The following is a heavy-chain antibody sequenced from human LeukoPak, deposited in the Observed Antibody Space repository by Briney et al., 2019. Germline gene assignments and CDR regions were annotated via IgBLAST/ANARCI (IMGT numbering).Heavy chain of an antibody. CDR3: ARGMVRGVIISGGFDL. V-gene: IGHV3-21*01. Sequence: TGGSLRLSCAASGFTFSSYSMNWVRQAPGKGLEWVSSISSSSSYIYYADSVKGRFTISRDNAKNSLYLQMNSLRAEDTAVYYCARGMVRGVIISGGFDLWGRGTLVTVSS. CDR1: GFTFSSYS. J-gene: IGHJ2*01. D-gene: IGHD3-10*01. CDR2: ISSSSSYI.